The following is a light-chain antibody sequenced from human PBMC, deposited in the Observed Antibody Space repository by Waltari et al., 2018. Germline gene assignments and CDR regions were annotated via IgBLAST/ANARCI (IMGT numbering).Light chain of an antibody. CDR2: EGV. Sequence: QSALTQPASVSGSPGQSITLSCTGTRSAVGGYNLVSWYQQHPNKAPKLIIYEGVKRPLGVSNRFSGSKSGNTASLTISGLQAEDEADYYCCSYAGGSTFVFGTGTEVTVL. V-gene: IGLV2-23*03. J-gene: IGLJ1*01. CDR3: CSYAGGSTFV. CDR1: RSAVGGYNL.